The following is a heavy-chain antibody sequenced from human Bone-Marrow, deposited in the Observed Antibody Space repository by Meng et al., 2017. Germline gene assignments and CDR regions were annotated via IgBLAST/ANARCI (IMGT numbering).Heavy chain of an antibody. CDR1: GGSISSSSYY. J-gene: IGHJ4*02. V-gene: IGHV4-39*07. CDR3: ARPRHYGSGIGNPANDY. CDR2: IYYSGST. D-gene: IGHD3-10*01. Sequence: GSLRLSCTVSGGSISSSSYYWGWIRQPPGKGLEWIGSIYYSGSTYYNPSLKSRVTISVDTSKNQFSLKLSSVTAADTAVYYCARPRHYGSGIGNPANDYWGQGTLVTVSS.